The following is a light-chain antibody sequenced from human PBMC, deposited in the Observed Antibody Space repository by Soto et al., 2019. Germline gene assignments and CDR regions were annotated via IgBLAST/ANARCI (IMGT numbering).Light chain of an antibody. Sequence: QSVLTQSPSASASLGASVKLTCSLNSGHSSYAIAWHQQQPEKGPRNLMGLNSNGSHIKGAGIPDRISGSSSGAERYLTVSSLQSDDEADSSCQTWREVFGGGTKLTVL. V-gene: IGLV4-69*01. CDR1: SGHSSYA. CDR3: QTWREV. J-gene: IGLJ3*02. CDR2: LNSNGSH.